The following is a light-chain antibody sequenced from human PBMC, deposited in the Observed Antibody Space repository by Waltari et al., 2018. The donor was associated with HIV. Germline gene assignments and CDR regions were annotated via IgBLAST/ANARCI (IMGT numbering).Light chain of an antibody. CDR3: QSAGV. J-gene: IGLJ1*01. CDR1: ALPKQY. CDR2: KDS. Sequence: SYELTQPPSVSVSPGQTARITCSGDALPKQYAYWYQQKPGQAPVLVIYKDSGRPSGIPERFSGSNSGTTVTLTISGVQAEDEADYYCQSAGVFGTGTKVTVL. V-gene: IGLV3-25*03.